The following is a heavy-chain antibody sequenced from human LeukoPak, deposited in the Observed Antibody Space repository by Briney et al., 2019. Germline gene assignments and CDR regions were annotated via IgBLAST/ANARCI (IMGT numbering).Heavy chain of an antibody. CDR1: GGSFSGYY. Sequence: SETLSLTCAVYGGSFSGYYWSWIRQPPGKGLEWIGEINHSGSTNYNPSLKSRVTISVDTSKNQFSLKLSSVTAADTAVYYCARLGPMIVVRPFDYWGQGTLVTVSS. D-gene: IGHD3-22*01. CDR2: INHSGST. V-gene: IGHV4-34*01. J-gene: IGHJ4*02. CDR3: ARLGPMIVVRPFDY.